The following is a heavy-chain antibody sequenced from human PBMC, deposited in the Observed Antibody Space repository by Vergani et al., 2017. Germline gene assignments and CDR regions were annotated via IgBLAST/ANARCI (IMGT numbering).Heavy chain of an antibody. V-gene: IGHV3-48*01. CDR1: GFIFINYS. J-gene: IGHJ6*02. CDR2: ISSSSSTI. D-gene: IGHD2-2*01. CDR3: ARELYCSSSXCYVSDYYYGMDV. Sequence: EVQLVESGGGLVQPGGSLRLSCAASGFIFINYSMNWVRQAPGKGLEWVSYISSSSSTIYYADSVKGRFTISRDNAKNSLYLQMNSLRAEDTALYYCARELYCSSSXCYVSDYYYGMDVWGQGTTVTVSS.